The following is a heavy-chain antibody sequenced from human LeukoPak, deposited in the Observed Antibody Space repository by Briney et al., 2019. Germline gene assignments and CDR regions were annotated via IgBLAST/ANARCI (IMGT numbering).Heavy chain of an antibody. CDR1: GYTFTSYG. D-gene: IGHD2-2*01. V-gene: IGHV1-18*01. J-gene: IGHJ4*02. CDR2: ISAYNGNT. CDR3: ARGRGDIVVVPAAIWPLADY. Sequence: GASVKVSCKASGYTFTSYGISWVRQAPGQGLEWMGWISAYNGNTNYAQKLQGRVTMTTDTSTSTAYMELRSLRSDDTAVYYCARGRGDIVVVPAAIWPLADYWGQGTLVTVSS.